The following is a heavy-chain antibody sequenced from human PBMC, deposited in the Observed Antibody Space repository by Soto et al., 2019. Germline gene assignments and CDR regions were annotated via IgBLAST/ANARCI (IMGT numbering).Heavy chain of an antibody. J-gene: IGHJ6*02. D-gene: IGHD6-13*01. CDR2: INHSGST. Sequence: PSETLSLTCAVYGGSFSGYYWSWIRQPPGKGLEWIGEINHSGSTNYNPSLKSRVTISVDTSKNQFSLKLSSVTAADTAAYYCARGLVAAAGLYYYYYYGMDVWGQGTTVTGSS. CDR1: GGSFSGYY. V-gene: IGHV4-34*01. CDR3: ARGLVAAAGLYYYYYYGMDV.